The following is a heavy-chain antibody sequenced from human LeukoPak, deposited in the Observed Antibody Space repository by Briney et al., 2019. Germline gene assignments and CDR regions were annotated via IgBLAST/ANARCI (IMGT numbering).Heavy chain of an antibody. V-gene: IGHV1-2*04. J-gene: IGHJ5*02. Sequence: ASVKVSCKASGYTFTGYYMHWVRQAPGQGLEWMGWINPNSGSTNYAQKFQGWVTMTRDTSISTAYMELSRLRSDDTAVYYCARDQQFNWFDPWGQGTLVTVSS. CDR1: GYTFTGYY. D-gene: IGHD4-11*01. CDR3: ARDQQFNWFDP. CDR2: INPNSGST.